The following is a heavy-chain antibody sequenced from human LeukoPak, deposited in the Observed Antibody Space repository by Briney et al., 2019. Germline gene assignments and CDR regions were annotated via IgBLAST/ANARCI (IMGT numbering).Heavy chain of an antibody. J-gene: IGHJ3*02. CDR2: IYHSGST. CDR3: ARVSLPYYYDSGGYSDAFDI. Sequence: SETLSLTCTVSGGSISSSNWWSWVRQPPGKGLEWIGEIYHSGSTNYNPSLKSRVTISVDKSKNQFSLKLSSVTAADTAVYYCARVSLPYYYDSGGYSDAFDIWGQGTMVTVSS. CDR1: GGSISSSNW. V-gene: IGHV4-4*02. D-gene: IGHD3-22*01.